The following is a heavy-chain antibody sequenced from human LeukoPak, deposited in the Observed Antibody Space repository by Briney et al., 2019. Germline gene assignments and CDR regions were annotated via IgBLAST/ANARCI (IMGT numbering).Heavy chain of an antibody. CDR3: ARDQPGAYYDFWSGPGDYYYGMDV. CDR1: GGSISSYY. CDR2: ICYSGST. V-gene: IGHV4-59*01. D-gene: IGHD3-3*01. Sequence: PSETLSLTCTVSGGSISSYYWSWIRQPPGKGLEWIGYICYSGSTNYNPSLKSRVTISVDTSKNQFSLKLSSVTAADTAVYYCARDQPGAYYDFWSGPGDYYYGMDVWGQGTTVTVSS. J-gene: IGHJ6*02.